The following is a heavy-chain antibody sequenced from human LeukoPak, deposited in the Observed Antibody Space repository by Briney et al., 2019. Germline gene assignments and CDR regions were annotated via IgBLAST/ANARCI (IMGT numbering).Heavy chain of an antibody. Sequence: GGSLRLSCAASGFTFSDYYMSWIRQAPGKGLEWVSYISSSGSTIYYADSVKGRFTISRDNAKNSLYLQMNSLRAEDTAVYYCARVGRTVTTLQKYFGYYYYYYMDVWGKGTTVTVSS. V-gene: IGHV3-11*01. CDR1: GFTFSDYY. D-gene: IGHD4-11*01. CDR3: ARVGRTVTTLQKYFGYYYYYYMDV. CDR2: ISSSGSTI. J-gene: IGHJ6*03.